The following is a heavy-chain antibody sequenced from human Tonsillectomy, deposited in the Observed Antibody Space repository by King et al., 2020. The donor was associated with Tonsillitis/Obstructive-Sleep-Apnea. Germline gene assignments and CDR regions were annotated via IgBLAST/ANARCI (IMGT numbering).Heavy chain of an antibody. CDR2: ISSSSSYI. CDR1: GFTFSSYS. Sequence: VQLVESGGGLVKPGGSLRLSCAASGFTFSSYSMNWVRQAPGKWLEWVSSISSSSSYIYYAYSVKGRFTISRDNAKNSLYLQMNSLRAEDTAVYYCARDSRVVAATRNDYWGQGTLVTVSS. J-gene: IGHJ4*02. D-gene: IGHD2-15*01. V-gene: IGHV3-21*01. CDR3: ARDSRVVAATRNDY.